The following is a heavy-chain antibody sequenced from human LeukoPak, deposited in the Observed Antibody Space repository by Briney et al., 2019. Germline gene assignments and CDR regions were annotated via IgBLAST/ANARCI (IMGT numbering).Heavy chain of an antibody. CDR1: GFTFSSYG. V-gene: IGHV3-30*02. D-gene: IGHD3-10*01. J-gene: IGHJ4*02. CDR2: IRYDGSNK. CDR3: AKDRGYYYGSGSYSDY. Sequence: GGSLRLSCAASGFTFSSYGMHWVRQAPGKGLEWVAFIRYDGSNKYYADSVKGRFTISRDNSKNTLYLQMNSLRAEDTAVYYCAKDRGYYYGSGSYSDYWGQGTLVTASS.